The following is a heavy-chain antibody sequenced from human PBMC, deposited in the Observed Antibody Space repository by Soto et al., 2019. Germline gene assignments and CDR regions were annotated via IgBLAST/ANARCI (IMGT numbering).Heavy chain of an antibody. V-gene: IGHV3-11*01. J-gene: IGHJ6*03. CDR1: GFTFSDYY. D-gene: IGHD4-4*01. CDR3: ARDGKKSDYSRYDYYNFYMDV. Sequence: PGGSLRLSCAASGFTFSDYYMSWIRQAPGKGLEWVSYISSSGNTIYYADSVKGRFTMSRDNAENSLNLQMNSLRAEDTAVYYCARDGKKSDYSRYDYYNFYMDVWGKGTTVTVSS. CDR2: ISSSGNTI.